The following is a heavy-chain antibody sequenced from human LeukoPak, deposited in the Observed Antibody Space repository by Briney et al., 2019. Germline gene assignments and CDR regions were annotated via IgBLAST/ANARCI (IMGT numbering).Heavy chain of an antibody. CDR3: ATGKQWLVNLPYYYYYYGMDV. J-gene: IGHJ6*02. CDR1: GFTLSASA. D-gene: IGHD6-19*01. Sequence: GGSLRLSCVASGFTLSASALHWVRQAPGKGLEWMGGFDPEDGETIYAQKFQGRVTMTEDTSTDTAYMELSSLRSEDTAVYYCATGKQWLVNLPYYYYYYGMDVWGQGTTVTVSS. V-gene: IGHV1-24*01. CDR2: FDPEDGET.